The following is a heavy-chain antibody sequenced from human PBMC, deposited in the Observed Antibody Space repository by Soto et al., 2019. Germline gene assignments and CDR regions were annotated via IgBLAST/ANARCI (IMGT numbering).Heavy chain of an antibody. V-gene: IGHV3-21*01. CDR1: GFTFRTEC. CDR2: ISSSSSYI. D-gene: IGHD4-17*01. CDR3: ARDLTTVTPGGWYFDL. J-gene: IGHJ2*01. Sequence: NPGGSLRLCCAASGFTFRTECMNWVRQAPGKGLEWVSSISSSSSYIYYADSVKGRFTISRDNAKNSLYLQMNSLRAEDTAVYYCARDLTTVTPGGWYFDLWGRGTLVTVSS.